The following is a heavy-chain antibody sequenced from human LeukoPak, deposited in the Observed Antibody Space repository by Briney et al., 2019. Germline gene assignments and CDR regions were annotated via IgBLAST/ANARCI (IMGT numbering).Heavy chain of an antibody. J-gene: IGHJ4*02. CDR2: IYYSGST. CDR1: GGSISSYY. CDR3: ARDTDY. Sequence: SETLSLTCTVSGGSISSYYWSWIRQPPGKGLEWIGYIYYSGSTSYNPSLKSRVTISVDTSKNQFSLKLSSVTAADTAVYYCARDTDYWGQGTLVTVSS. V-gene: IGHV4-59*01.